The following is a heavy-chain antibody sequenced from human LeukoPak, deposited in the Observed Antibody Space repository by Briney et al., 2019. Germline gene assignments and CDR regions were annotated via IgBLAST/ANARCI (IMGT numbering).Heavy chain of an antibody. CDR1: GGSISSYY. J-gene: IGHJ4*02. Sequence: PSETLSLACTVSGGSISSYYWSWIRQPAGKGLEWIGRIYTSGSTNYNPSLKSRVTMSVDTSKNQFSLKLSSVTAADTAVYYCARGGGEYYDILTGYFPFDYWGQGTLVTVSS. V-gene: IGHV4-4*07. CDR2: IYTSGST. CDR3: ARGGGEYYDILTGYFPFDY. D-gene: IGHD3-9*01.